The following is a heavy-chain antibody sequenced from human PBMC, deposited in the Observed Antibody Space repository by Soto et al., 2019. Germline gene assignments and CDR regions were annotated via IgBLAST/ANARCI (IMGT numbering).Heavy chain of an antibody. CDR3: ARGSPPIPYGAYDI. CDR1: GYTFTSYG. J-gene: IGHJ3*02. D-gene: IGHD3-10*01. Sequence: GASVKVSCKASGYTFTSYGSSWVRQAPGQGLEWMGWISAYNGNTNYAQKLQGRVTMTTDTSTSTAYTELRSLRSDDTAVYYCARGSPPIPYGAYDIWGQGTMVTVSS. V-gene: IGHV1-18*01. CDR2: ISAYNGNT.